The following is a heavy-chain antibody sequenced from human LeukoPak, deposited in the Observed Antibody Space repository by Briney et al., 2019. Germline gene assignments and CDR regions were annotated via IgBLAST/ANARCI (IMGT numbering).Heavy chain of an antibody. CDR1: GGSISSGSYY. D-gene: IGHD3-22*01. CDR3: ARGDYDSRYNWFDP. J-gene: IGHJ5*02. V-gene: IGHV4-61*02. CDR2: IYTSGST. Sequence: PSQTLSLTCTVSGGSISSGSYYWSWIRQPAGKGLEWIGRIYTSGSTNYNPSLKSRVTISVDTSKNQFSLKLSSVTAADTAVYHCARGDYDSRYNWFDPWGQGTLVTVSS.